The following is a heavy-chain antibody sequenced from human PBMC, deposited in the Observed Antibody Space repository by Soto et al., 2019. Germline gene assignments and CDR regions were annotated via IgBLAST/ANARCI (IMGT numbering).Heavy chain of an antibody. J-gene: IGHJ6*02. Sequence: PSETLSLTCTVSGGSVSSGSYYWSWIRQPPGKGLEWIGYIYYSGSTNYNPSLKSRVTISVDTSKDQFSLKLSSVTAADTAVYYCAKRQAPLIDMGYGMDVWGQGTTVTVSS. CDR2: IYYSGST. CDR1: GGSVSSGSYY. V-gene: IGHV4-61*01. CDR3: AKRQAPLIDMGYGMDV. D-gene: IGHD2-15*01.